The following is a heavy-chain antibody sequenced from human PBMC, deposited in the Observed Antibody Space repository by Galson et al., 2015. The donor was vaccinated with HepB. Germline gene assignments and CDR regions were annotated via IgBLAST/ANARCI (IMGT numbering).Heavy chain of an antibody. CDR1: GFTFSNGW. CDR3: TTEYYYDNSGLFDY. D-gene: IGHD3-22*01. CDR2: IKSKTDGGTT. Sequence: SLRLSCAVSGFTFSNGWMSWVRQAPGKGLEWVGRIKSKTDGGTTDYAAPVKGRFTISRDDSKNTLYLQMNSLKTEDTAVYYCTTEYYYDNSGLFDYWGQGTLVTVSS. J-gene: IGHJ4*02. V-gene: IGHV3-15*01.